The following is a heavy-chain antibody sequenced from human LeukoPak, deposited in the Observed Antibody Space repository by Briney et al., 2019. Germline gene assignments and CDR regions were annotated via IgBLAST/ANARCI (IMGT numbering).Heavy chain of an antibody. Sequence: SETLSLTCTVSGGSISSGGYYWGWIRQHPGKGLEWIGYIYYSGSTYYNPSLKSRVTISVDTSKNQFSLKLSSVTAADTAVYYCARDVVDTWGIDWGFYGMDVWGQGTTVTVSS. CDR2: IYYSGST. D-gene: IGHD3-9*01. V-gene: IGHV4-31*03. J-gene: IGHJ6*02. CDR1: GGSISSGGYY. CDR3: ARDVVDTWGIDWGFYGMDV.